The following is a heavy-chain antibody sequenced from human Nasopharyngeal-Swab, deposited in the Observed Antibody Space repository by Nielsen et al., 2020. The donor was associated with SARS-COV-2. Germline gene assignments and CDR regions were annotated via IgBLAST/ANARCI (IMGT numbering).Heavy chain of an antibody. D-gene: IGHD4-17*01. Sequence: GESLKISCEASGFPFYNYWMTWVRQAPGKGLEWVSRISGSGRYADYADSVKGRFTISRDNSKNTLYLQMNSLRAEDTAVYYCAKGGESVYGDSYYFDFWGQGSLVTVSS. CDR1: GFPFYNYW. CDR3: AKGGESVYGDSYYFDF. J-gene: IGHJ4*02. CDR2: ISGSGRYA. V-gene: IGHV3-23*01.